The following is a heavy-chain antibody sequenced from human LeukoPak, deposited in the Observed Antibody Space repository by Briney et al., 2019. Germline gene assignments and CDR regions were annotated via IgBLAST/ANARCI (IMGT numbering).Heavy chain of an antibody. CDR1: GASIIGSH. J-gene: IGHJ4*02. CDR2: IHYSGST. D-gene: IGHD1-1*01. Sequence: SETLSPTCTVSGASIIGSHSSWIRQPPGKGLGWIGYIHYSGSTNYNASLKSRVTISIDTSRSHFSLRLNSATAADTAVYYCARGERLGPDFWGQGTLVTVSS. CDR3: ARGERLGPDF. V-gene: IGHV4-59*01.